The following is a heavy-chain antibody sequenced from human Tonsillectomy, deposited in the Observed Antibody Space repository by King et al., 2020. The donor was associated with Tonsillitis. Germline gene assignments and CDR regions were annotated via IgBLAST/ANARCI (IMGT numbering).Heavy chain of an antibody. V-gene: IGHV4-39*07. CDR1: GGSISSSSYY. CDR2: IYYSGST. Sequence: MQLQESGPGLVKPSETLSLTCTVSGGSISSSSYYWAWIRQPPGQGLEWIGGIYYSGSTYYNLSLKSRVTISVDTSNNQFSLKLTSVTAADTAVYYCARVPDYWGQGTLVTVSS. J-gene: IGHJ4*02. CDR3: ARVPDY.